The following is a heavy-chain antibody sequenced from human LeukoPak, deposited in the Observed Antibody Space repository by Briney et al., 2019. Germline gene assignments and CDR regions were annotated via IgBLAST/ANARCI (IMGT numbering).Heavy chain of an antibody. CDR3: AKEPASGSCFDY. J-gene: IGHJ4*02. D-gene: IGHD3-10*01. CDR1: GYTFNSYA. CDR2: ISGSGTST. V-gene: IGHV3-23*01. Sequence: GGSLRLSCTASGYTFNSYAMSWVRQAPGKGLEWVSGISGSGTSTYYADSVKGRFTISRDNSKNTLYLQMNSLRAEDTALYYCAKEPASGSCFDYWGQGTLVAVSS.